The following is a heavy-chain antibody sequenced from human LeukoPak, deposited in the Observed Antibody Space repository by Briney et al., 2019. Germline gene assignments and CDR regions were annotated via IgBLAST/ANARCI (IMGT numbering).Heavy chain of an antibody. CDR3: ARAGRHYDFWSGYYQNWFDP. V-gene: IGHV4-34*01. CDR2: INHSGSN. Sequence: SETLSLTCAVYGGSFSGYYWSWIRQPPGKGLEWIGEINHSGSNNYNPSLKSRVTISVDTSKNQFSLKLSSVTAADTAVYYCARAGRHYDFWSGYYQNWFDPWGQGTLVTVSS. J-gene: IGHJ5*02. D-gene: IGHD3-3*01. CDR1: GGSFSGYY.